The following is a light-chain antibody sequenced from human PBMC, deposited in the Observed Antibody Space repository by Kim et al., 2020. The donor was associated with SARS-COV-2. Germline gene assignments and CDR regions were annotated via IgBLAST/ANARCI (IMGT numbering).Light chain of an antibody. V-gene: IGKV1-39*01. J-gene: IGKJ2*01. CDR2: AAS. CDR1: QSISSY. Sequence: ASVGDRVTITCRASQSISSYLNWYQQKPGKAPKLLIYAASSLQSGVPSRFSGSGSGTDFTLTISSLQPEDFATYYCQQSYSTPRYTFGQGTKLEI. CDR3: QQSYSTPRYT.